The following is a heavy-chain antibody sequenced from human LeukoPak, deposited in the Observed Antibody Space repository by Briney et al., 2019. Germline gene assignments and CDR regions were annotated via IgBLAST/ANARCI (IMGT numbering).Heavy chain of an antibody. V-gene: IGHV3-21*01. J-gene: IGHJ3*02. CDR3: AREPYKNYYGSGSSDAFDI. D-gene: IGHD3-10*01. CDR1: GFTLSSHS. Sequence: GGSLRLSCAASGFTLSSHSMNWVRQAPGKGLEWVSSISSSSSYIYYADSVKGRFTISRDNAKNSLYLQMNSLRAEDTAVYYCAREPYKNYYGSGSSDAFDIWGQGTMVTVSS. CDR2: ISSSSSYI.